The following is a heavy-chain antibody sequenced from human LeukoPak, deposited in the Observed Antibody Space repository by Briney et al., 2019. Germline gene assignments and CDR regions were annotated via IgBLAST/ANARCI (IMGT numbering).Heavy chain of an antibody. CDR2: ISGSGSTT. Sequence: GGSLRLSCAASGFTFSSYAMNWVRQAPGEGLEWVSVISGSGSTTYYADSVKGRFTISRDNSKNTLYLQMNSLRAEDTAVYYCAKDRGGWPKFFEHWGQGILVTVSS. D-gene: IGHD6-19*01. CDR1: GFTFSSYA. CDR3: AKDRGGWPKFFEH. J-gene: IGHJ4*02. V-gene: IGHV3-23*01.